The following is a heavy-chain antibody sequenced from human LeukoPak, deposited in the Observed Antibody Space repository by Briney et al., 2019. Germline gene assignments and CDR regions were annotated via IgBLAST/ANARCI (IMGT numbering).Heavy chain of an antibody. J-gene: IGHJ6*02. CDR1: GFTVSSNY. D-gene: IGHD3-10*01. CDR3: ARGGSGSYYLDV. CDR2: IYSGGST. V-gene: IGHV3-53*01. Sequence: GGSLRLTCAASGFTVSSNYMSWVGQAPGKGLEWVSVIYSGGSTYYADSVKDRFTISRDNSKNTLYLQMNSLRAEDTAVYYCARGGSGSYYLDVWGQGTTVTVSS.